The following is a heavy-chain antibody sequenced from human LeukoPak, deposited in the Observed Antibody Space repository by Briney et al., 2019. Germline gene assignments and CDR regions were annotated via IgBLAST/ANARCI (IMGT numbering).Heavy chain of an antibody. CDR2: ISGDGGST. V-gene: IGHV3-43*02. CDR1: GFTFDDYA. Sequence: GGSLRLSCAASGFTFDDYAMHWVRQAPGKGLEWVSLISGDGGSTYYADSVKGRFTISRDNSKNSLYLQMNSLRTEDTALYYCAKGLTYYFDSSGYPTYYYYYYMDVWGKGTTVTVSS. CDR3: AKGLTYYFDSSGYPTYYYYYYMDV. J-gene: IGHJ6*03. D-gene: IGHD3-22*01.